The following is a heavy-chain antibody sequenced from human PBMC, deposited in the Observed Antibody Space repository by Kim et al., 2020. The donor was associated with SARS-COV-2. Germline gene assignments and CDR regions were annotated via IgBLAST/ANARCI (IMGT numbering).Heavy chain of an antibody. CDR1: GGSISSGGYY. J-gene: IGHJ4*02. V-gene: IGHV4-31*03. CDR3: AREEGTTVSFVY. D-gene: IGHD4-17*01. Sequence: SETLSLTCTVSGGSISSGGYYWSWIRQHPGKGLEWIGYIYYSGNTYYNPSLKSRVTISVDTSKNQFSLKLSSVTAADTAVYYCAREEGTTVSFVYWGQGTLGTVSS. CDR2: IYYSGNT.